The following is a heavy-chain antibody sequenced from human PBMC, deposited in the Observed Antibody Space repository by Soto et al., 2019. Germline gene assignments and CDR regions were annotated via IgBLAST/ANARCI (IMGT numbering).Heavy chain of an antibody. CDR3: AGTMVRGVLYYYGMDV. Sequence: SVKVSCKASGGTFSSYAISWVRQAPGQGLEWMGGIIPIFGTANYAQKFQGRVTITADESTSTAYMELCSLRSEDTAVYYCAGTMVRGVLYYYGMDVWGQGTTVTVSS. V-gene: IGHV1-69*13. J-gene: IGHJ6*02. CDR2: IIPIFGTA. D-gene: IGHD3-10*01. CDR1: GGTFSSYA.